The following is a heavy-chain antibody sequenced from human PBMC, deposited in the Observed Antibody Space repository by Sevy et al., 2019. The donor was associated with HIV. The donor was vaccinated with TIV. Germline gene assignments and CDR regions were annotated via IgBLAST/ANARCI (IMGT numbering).Heavy chain of an antibody. CDR2: IYSGGST. V-gene: IGHV3-53*01. D-gene: IGHD3-10*01. J-gene: IGHJ4*02. CDR3: ARSLYGSGSYPYPFDY. CDR1: GFTVSSNY. Sequence: GGSLRLSCAASGFTVSSNYMSWVRQAPGKGLEWVSVIYSGGSTYYADSVKGRFTISRDNSKNTLYLQMNSLRADDTGVYYCARSLYGSGSYPYPFDYWGQGTLVTVSS.